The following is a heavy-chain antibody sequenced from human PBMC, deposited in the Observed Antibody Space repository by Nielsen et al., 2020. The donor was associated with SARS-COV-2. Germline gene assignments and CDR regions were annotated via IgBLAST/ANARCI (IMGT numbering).Heavy chain of an antibody. V-gene: IGHV1-69*06. D-gene: IGHD3-10*01. CDR2: IIPIFGTA. J-gene: IGHJ4*02. CDR3: ARAEGITMVRGVPPYFDY. Sequence: SVKVSCKAPGGTFNSYAINWMRQAPGQGLEWMGGIIPIFGTADYAQKFQGRVTITADRSTTTAYMELSSLRSEDTAVYYCARAEGITMVRGVPPYFDYWGQGTLVTVSS. CDR1: GGTFNSYA.